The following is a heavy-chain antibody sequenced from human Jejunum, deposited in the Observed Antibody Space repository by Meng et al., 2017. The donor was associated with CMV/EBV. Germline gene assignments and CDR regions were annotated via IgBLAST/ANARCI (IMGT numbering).Heavy chain of an antibody. CDR1: GYTFTGYY. J-gene: IGHJ4*02. V-gene: IGHV1-2*06. Sequence: VRVFESGAGVKESGASVEVSCKASGYTFTGYYMHWVQQAPGQGLEWMGRINPNGGGTNYAQKFQGRVTMTRDTSISTAYMELSRLRSDDTAVYYCATLEGPFRSTSGSAPDFWGQGTLVTVSS. CDR3: ATLEGPFRSTSGSAPDF. CDR2: INPNGGGT. D-gene: IGHD2/OR15-2a*01.